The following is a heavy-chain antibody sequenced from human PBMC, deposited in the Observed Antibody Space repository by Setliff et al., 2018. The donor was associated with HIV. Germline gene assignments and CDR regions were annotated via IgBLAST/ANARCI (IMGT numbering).Heavy chain of an antibody. V-gene: IGHV4-34*12. Sequence: SETLSLTCAVYGGSFSFSSFRWIRQPPGKGLEWIGEIIHSGSTYYNPSLKSRVTISVDTSKNQFSLKLSSVTAADTAMYYCARGGAHYYGSESYYNWFDPWGQGTLVTVSA. CDR3: ARGGAHYYGSESYYNWFDP. CDR2: IIHSGST. D-gene: IGHD3-10*01. CDR1: GGSFSFSS. J-gene: IGHJ5*02.